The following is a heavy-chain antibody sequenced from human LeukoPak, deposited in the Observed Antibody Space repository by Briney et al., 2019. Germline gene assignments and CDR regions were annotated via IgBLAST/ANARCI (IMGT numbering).Heavy chain of an antibody. D-gene: IGHD6-13*01. CDR3: ARVSLSSWYYAFDI. V-gene: IGHV1-69*05. Sequence: SVTVSCKASGGTLSSYAISWVRQAPGEGLEWMGGIIPMFPTTNYAQKFQGRLTITTDESTSTAYMELSGLRSEDTAVYYCARVSLSSWYYAFDIWGQGTMVTVSS. J-gene: IGHJ3*02. CDR1: GGTLSSYA. CDR2: IIPMFPTT.